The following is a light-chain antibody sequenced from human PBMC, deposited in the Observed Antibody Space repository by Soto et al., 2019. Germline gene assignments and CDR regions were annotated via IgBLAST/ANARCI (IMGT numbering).Light chain of an antibody. J-gene: IGLJ3*02. CDR2: SNN. V-gene: IGLV1-44*01. CDR1: SSNIGSNT. Sequence: QSVLTQPPSASGTPGQRVTISCSGSSSNIGSNTVNWYQQLPGTAPKHLISSNNQRPSGVPARFSGSKSGTSASLAISWLQYEDEADYYCATWDASLNGRVFGGGTKLTVL. CDR3: ATWDASLNGRV.